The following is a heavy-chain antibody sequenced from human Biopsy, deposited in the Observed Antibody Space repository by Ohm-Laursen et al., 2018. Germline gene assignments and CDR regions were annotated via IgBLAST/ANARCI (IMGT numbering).Heavy chain of an antibody. D-gene: IGHD3-22*01. Sequence: DTLSLTCTVSGDSISSYYRSWIRQPPGKGLQWIGYVYYTGSTDYNPSLQSRVTISVDTSKNHFSLRLRSVTPADTAIYYCARDRGYYSDRTVPGYFDLWGRGTLVTVSS. CDR2: VYYTGST. V-gene: IGHV4-59*01. CDR1: GDSISSYY. CDR3: ARDRGYYSDRTVPGYFDL. J-gene: IGHJ2*01.